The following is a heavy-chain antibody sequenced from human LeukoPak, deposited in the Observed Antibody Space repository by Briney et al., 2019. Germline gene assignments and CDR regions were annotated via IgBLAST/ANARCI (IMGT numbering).Heavy chain of an antibody. Sequence: PSETLSLTCTVSGGSISSYYWSWVRQPAGKGLEWIGRIYTSGSTNYNPSLKSRVTMSVDTSKNQFSLKLSSVTAADTAVYYCARESRIAGPGTFDPWGQGTLVTVSS. CDR1: GGSISSYY. D-gene: IGHD1-26*01. CDR2: IYTSGST. V-gene: IGHV4-4*07. J-gene: IGHJ5*02. CDR3: ARESRIAGPGTFDP.